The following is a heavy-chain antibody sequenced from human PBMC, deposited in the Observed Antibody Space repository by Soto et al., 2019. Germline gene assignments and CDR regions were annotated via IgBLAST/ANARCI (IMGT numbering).Heavy chain of an antibody. V-gene: IGHV4-4*07. D-gene: IGHD3-3*01. CDR2: IYSSGNT. J-gene: IGHJ5*02. CDR1: GGTISGYY. Sequence: XTLSLTCSVSGGTISGYYWTWIRQPTGKGLEWIGRIYSSGNTKYNPSLQSRVTMSLDTSNNQFSLRMTSFTAADTAVYYCARGQRFSDWFDPWGQGTLGTVSS. CDR3: ARGQRFSDWFDP.